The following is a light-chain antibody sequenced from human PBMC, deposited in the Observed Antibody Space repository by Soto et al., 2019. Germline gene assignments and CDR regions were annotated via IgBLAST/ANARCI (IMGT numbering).Light chain of an antibody. CDR3: QQRSNWPPIT. CDR1: QSVRTY. Sequence: EIALTQSPVTLSLSPGERATLSCRASQSVRTYLAWYQQKPGQAPRLLIYDASNRATGIPARFSGSGSGTDFTLTISSLEPEDFATYYCQQRSNWPPITFGQGTRLENK. V-gene: IGKV3-11*01. J-gene: IGKJ5*01. CDR2: DAS.